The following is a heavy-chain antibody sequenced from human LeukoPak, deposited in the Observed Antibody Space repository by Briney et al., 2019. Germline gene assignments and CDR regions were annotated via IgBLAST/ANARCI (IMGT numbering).Heavy chain of an antibody. CDR2: INHSGST. J-gene: IGHJ3*02. V-gene: IGHV4-34*01. D-gene: IGHD3-3*01. Sequence: SETLSLTCAVYGGSFSGYYWSWIRQPPGKGLEWIGEINHSGSTNYNPSLRSRVTISVDTSKNQFSLKLSSVTAADTAVYYCARGRPGFLEWLSAFDIWGQGTMVTVSS. CDR1: GGSFSGYY. CDR3: ARGRPGFLEWLSAFDI.